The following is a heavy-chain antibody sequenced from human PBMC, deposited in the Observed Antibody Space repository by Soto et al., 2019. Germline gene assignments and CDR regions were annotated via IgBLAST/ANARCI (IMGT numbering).Heavy chain of an antibody. CDR3: ARGVTVAPDKDYIDS. Sequence: QVQLQQWGAGLLKPSETLSLTCAVYGGSFSGYYWTWIRQSPGKGLEWIGEINHSGSTNYDPSLKSRLTISVDTSKNQFSLKLRSVTAADTAIYYCARGVTVAPDKDYIDSWGQGTLVTVSS. D-gene: IGHD2-8*02. V-gene: IGHV4-34*01. J-gene: IGHJ4*02. CDR2: INHSGST. CDR1: GGSFSGYY.